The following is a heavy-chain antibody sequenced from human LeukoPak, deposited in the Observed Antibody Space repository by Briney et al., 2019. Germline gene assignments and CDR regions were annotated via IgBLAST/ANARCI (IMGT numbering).Heavy chain of an antibody. D-gene: IGHD3-16*01. CDR2: FYNSGNI. J-gene: IGHJ6*02. CDR3: ARDKPVYYYNNYRMDV. V-gene: IGHV4-4*07. Sequence: PSDTLSLTCIVSGDSHCSLYWHWTRQSGGRALEGMGHFYNSGNIKYNPSLKTRVTMTVDTSQKQFSLKLSSVTAAYIAVCYCARDKPVYYYNNYRMDVWGQGITVTVSS. CDR1: GDSHCSLY.